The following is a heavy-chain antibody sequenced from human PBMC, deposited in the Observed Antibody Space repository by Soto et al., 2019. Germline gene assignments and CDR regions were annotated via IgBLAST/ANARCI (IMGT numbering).Heavy chain of an antibody. J-gene: IGHJ4*02. CDR2: ISGSGGST. CDR1: GFTFRNYA. Sequence: VESLRLSYAASGFTFRNYAVSWVRQAPGKGLEWVSTISGSGGSTYYADSVKGRFTISRDNSKNTLYLQMNSLRAEDTAVYYCAKDQGSSWYEIDYWGQGT. D-gene: IGHD6-13*01. CDR3: AKDQGSSWYEIDY. V-gene: IGHV3-23*01.